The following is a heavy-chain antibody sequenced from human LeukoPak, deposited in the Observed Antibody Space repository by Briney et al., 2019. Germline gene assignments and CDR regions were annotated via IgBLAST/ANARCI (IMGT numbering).Heavy chain of an antibody. CDR3: AKGPLLWLRNTGRFDD. Sequence: GGSLRLSCAASGFDFSRYGMHWVRQAPGKGLEWVAFRRFDGSIKYYADSVKGRFTVSRDIYNHTLYLQMNTLRTEDTAVYYCAKGPLLWLRNTGRFDDWGQGTLVTVSS. CDR2: RRFDGSIK. V-gene: IGHV3-30*02. J-gene: IGHJ4*02. D-gene: IGHD5-12*01. CDR1: GFDFSRYG.